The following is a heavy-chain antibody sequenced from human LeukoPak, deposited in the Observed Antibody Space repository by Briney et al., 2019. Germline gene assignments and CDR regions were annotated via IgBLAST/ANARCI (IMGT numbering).Heavy chain of an antibody. V-gene: IGHV4-4*02. Sequence: PSGTLSLTCVVSGASISPNWWSWVRQPPGKGLEWMGEIMAIVRTNYNTSLTGRFTISIDTSKNQLSLKLTSLAPPDTAGVYFAGNLETPGKRGFDYWGQGTLVTVSS. J-gene: IGHJ4*02. CDR2: IMAIVRT. CDR3: AGNLETPGKRGFDY. D-gene: IGHD4-23*01. CDR1: GASISPNW.